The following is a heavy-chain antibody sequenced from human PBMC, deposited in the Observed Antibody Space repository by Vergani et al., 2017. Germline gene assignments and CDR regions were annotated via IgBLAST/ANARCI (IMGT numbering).Heavy chain of an antibody. V-gene: IGHV2-5*01. D-gene: IGHD3-9*01. Sequence: QITLRESGPTLVKPTQTLTLTCTFSGFSLTTGGEGVGWIRQPPGRALEWLAFVYLNDDEHYSPSLKSRVTITKDTSKNEVILTMATMDPVDTATYYCVHRLGYFDWDGAFDVWGPGTMVTVSS. CDR3: VHRLGYFDWDGAFDV. J-gene: IGHJ3*01. CDR2: VYLNDDE. CDR1: GFSLTTGGEG.